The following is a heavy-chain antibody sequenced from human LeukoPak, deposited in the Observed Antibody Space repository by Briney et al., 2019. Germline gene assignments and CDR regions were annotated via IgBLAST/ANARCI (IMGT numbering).Heavy chain of an antibody. J-gene: IGHJ4*02. D-gene: IGHD2-15*01. CDR3: AKSQYCSGGACYRLDC. V-gene: IGHV3-23*01. CDR2: IDWSGGST. CDR1: GFTFRSYA. Sequence: PGGSLRLSCAASGFTFRSYAMSWVRQAPGKGLEWVSAIDWSGGSTYSADSVKGRFTISRDNSKNTLYLQMNSLRAEDTAVYYCAKSQYCSGGACYRLDCWGLGTLVTVSS.